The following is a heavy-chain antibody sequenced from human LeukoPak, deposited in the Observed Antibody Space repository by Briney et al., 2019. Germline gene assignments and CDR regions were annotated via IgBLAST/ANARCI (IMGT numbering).Heavy chain of an antibody. CDR1: GFTYSKFP. D-gene: IGHD1-1*01. Sequence: GGSLRLSCAASGFTYSKFPMGWVRQAPGRGLEWVSAISARGDVTFYADSLRGRFTISRDNSKSTLYLQMNGLRAEDTAIFYCAKSLFTSATGTGRAFHIWGQGTRVTVSS. CDR3: AKSLFTSATGTGRAFHI. CDR2: ISARGDVT. V-gene: IGHV3-23*01. J-gene: IGHJ3*02.